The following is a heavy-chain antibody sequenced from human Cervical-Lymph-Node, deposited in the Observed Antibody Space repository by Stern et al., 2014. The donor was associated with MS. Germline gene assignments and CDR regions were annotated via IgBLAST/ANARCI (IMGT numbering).Heavy chain of an antibody. CDR3: AHSLYALGRGVPFDY. CDR2: IYWDDDK. CDR1: GFSLTQPGVG. V-gene: IGHV2-5*02. J-gene: IGHJ4*02. Sequence: QVTLKESGPTLVKPTQTLTLSCTFSGFSLTQPGVGLGRLRQPPGQALEWLVLIYWDDDKRYSPSLQSRLTITKDISKNQVVLTMINMDPVDTATYYCAHSLYALGRGVPFDYWGQGALVTVSS. D-gene: IGHD3-10*01.